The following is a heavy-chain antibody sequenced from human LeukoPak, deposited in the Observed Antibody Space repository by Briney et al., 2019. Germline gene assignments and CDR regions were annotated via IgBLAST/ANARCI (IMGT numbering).Heavy chain of an antibody. CDR1: GFTFSSHA. D-gene: IGHD3-3*01. CDR2: MSNDGSKK. Sequence: GKSLRLSCAASGFTFSSHAMHWVRQAPGKGLEWVAIMSNDGSKKFYADSLKGRFTISRDNFKNTLYLQMNSLRSEDTAVYFCARDGSVLRFLEWLFFLDYWGQGTLVTVSS. V-gene: IGHV3-30*01. CDR3: ARDGSVLRFLEWLFFLDY. J-gene: IGHJ4*02.